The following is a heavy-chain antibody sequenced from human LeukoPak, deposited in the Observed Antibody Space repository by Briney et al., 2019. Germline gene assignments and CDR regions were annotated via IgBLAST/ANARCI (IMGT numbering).Heavy chain of an antibody. CDR2: ISAYNGNT. D-gene: IGHD3-3*01. Sequence: ASVKVSCKASGYTFTTYGISWVRQAPGQGLEWMGWISAYNGNTNYAQKLQGRVTMTTDTSTSTAYMELRSLRSDDTAVYYCATGLSYYDFWSGRIYWGQGTLVTVSS. CDR1: GYTFTTYG. V-gene: IGHV1-18*01. J-gene: IGHJ4*02. CDR3: ATGLSYYDFWSGRIY.